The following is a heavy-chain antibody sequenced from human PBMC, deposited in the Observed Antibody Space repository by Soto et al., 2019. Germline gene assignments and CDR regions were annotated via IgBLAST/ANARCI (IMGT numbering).Heavy chain of an antibody. CDR1: GYTFTSYD. V-gene: IGHV1-8*01. CDR3: ATYTYCSSTSCLYGDY. J-gene: IGHJ4*02. CDR2: MNPNSGNT. Sequence: ASVKVSCKASGYTFTSYDINWVRQATGQGLEWMGWMNPNSGNTGYAQKFQGRVTMTRNTSISTAYMELSSLRSEDTAVYYCATYTYCSSTSCLYGDYWGQGTLVTVSS. D-gene: IGHD2-2*01.